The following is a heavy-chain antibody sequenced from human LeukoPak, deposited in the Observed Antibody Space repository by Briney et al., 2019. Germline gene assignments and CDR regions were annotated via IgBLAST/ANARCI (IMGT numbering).Heavy chain of an antibody. CDR3: ARGTLGAWGW. D-gene: IGHD6-19*01. J-gene: IGHJ4*02. CDR1: EFTFSSYD. V-gene: IGHV3-21*01. Sequence: PGGSLRPSCAVSEFTFSSYDMNWVRQAPGTGLEWVSSISSSSNYIHYADSVKGRFTIYRDNAKNSLYLQMNSLRAEDTAVYFCARGTLGAWGWWGQGTLVTVSA. CDR2: ISSSSNYI.